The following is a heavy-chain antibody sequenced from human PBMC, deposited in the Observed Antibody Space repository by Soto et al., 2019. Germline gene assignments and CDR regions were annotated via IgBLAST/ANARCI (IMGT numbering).Heavy chain of an antibody. CDR1: GGSFSGYY. Sequence: QVQLQQWGAGLLKPSETLSLTCAVYGGSFSGYYWIWIRQPPGKGLEWIGEINHSGSTNYNPSLKSRVTIPVDTSKNQFSLKLSSVTAADTAVYYCARGKGYSSSWYVRYYYYGMDVWGQGTTVTVSS. J-gene: IGHJ6*02. V-gene: IGHV4-34*01. CDR2: INHSGST. D-gene: IGHD6-13*01. CDR3: ARGKGYSSSWYVRYYYYGMDV.